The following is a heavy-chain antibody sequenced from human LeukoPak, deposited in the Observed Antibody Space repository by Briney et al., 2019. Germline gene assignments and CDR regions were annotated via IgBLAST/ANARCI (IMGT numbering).Heavy chain of an antibody. CDR2: ISGSGGST. D-gene: IGHD6-19*01. V-gene: IGHV3-23*01. Sequence: GGSLRLSCAASGFTFNTFAMSWVRQAPGKGLEWVSGISGSGGSTFYADSVKGRFTISRDNSRNTLFLQTNSLRAEDTAVYYCAKVPSIAVPATVYWGQGTLVTVSS. CDR1: GFTFNTFA. CDR3: AKVPSIAVPATVY. J-gene: IGHJ4*02.